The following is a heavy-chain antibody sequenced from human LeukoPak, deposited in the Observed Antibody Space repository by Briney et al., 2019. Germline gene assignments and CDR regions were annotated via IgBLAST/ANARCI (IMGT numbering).Heavy chain of an antibody. J-gene: IGHJ6*04. D-gene: IGHD3-10*02. Sequence: GESLRLSCAASGFTFSSYSMSWVRQAPGKGLEWVSAINSSGSNTYFADSVKGRFTISRDNAKNSLYLQMNSLRAEDTAVYYCAELGITMIGGVWGKGTTVTISS. V-gene: IGHV3-23*01. CDR1: GFTFSSYS. CDR3: AELGITMIGGV. CDR2: INSSGSNT.